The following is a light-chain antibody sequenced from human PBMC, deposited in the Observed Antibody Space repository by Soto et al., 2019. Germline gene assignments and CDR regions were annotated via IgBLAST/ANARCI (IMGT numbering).Light chain of an antibody. Sequence: DLQVTQSPSSLSASVGDRVTITCRASQSISTYLNWYQQKLGKAPKRLISAASSLQSGVPSRFSRSGSATDFTLTITSLQTEDFPAYYWHLSHSTPYIFGLGTKLYI. J-gene: IGKJ2*01. CDR1: QSISTY. V-gene: IGKV1-39*01. CDR3: HLSHSTPYI. CDR2: AAS.